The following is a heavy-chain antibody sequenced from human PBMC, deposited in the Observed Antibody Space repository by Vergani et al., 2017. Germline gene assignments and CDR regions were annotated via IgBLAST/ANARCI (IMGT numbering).Heavy chain of an antibody. CDR2: ISGSGGST. Sequence: EVQLLESGGGLVQPGGSLGLSCAASGFTFSSYAMSWVRQAPGKGLEWVSAISGSGGSTYYADSVKGRFTISRDNSKNTLYLQMNSLRAEDTAVYYCARDXRDYNNYPGTFDIWGQGSMVTVSS. J-gene: IGHJ3*02. D-gene: IGHD5-24*01. V-gene: IGHV3-23*01. CDR3: ARDXRDYNNYPGTFDI. CDR1: GFTFSSYA.